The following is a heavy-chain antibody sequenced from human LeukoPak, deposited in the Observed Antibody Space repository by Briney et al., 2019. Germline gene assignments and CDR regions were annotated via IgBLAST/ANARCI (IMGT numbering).Heavy chain of an antibody. J-gene: IGHJ4*02. CDR2: INHSGST. V-gene: IGHV4-34*01. CDR1: GGSFSGYY. CDR3: ARGGAAQRGYYDSSGYYSF. D-gene: IGHD3-22*01. Sequence: SETLSLTCAVYGGSFSGYYWSWIRQPPGKGLEWIGEINHSGSTNYNPSLKSRVTISVDTSKNQFSLKLSSVTAADTAVYCCARGGAAQRGYYDSSGYYSFWGQGTLVTVSS.